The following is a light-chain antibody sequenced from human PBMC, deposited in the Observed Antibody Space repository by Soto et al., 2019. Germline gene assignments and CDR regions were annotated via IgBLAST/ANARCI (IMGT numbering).Light chain of an antibody. CDR1: QSLLHRNGYNY. Sequence: DIVMTQSPLSLPVTPGESASISCRSSQSLLHRNGYNYLDWYLQKPGQSPQVLIYLGSNRASGVPGRFSGSGSGTVFTLKISRVEAEDVGVYYCMQPLQTPWTFGQGTKVEIK. J-gene: IGKJ1*01. V-gene: IGKV2-28*01. CDR3: MQPLQTPWT. CDR2: LGS.